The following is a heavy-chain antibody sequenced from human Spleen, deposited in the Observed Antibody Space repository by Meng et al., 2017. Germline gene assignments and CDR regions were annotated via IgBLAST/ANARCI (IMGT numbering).Heavy chain of an antibody. CDR3: ASHIAVAGTGTGGILTLY. J-gene: IGHJ4*02. D-gene: IGHD6-19*01. Sequence: QVELVQAGAEVKKPGASVKVSCKPSGYNFPDYYIHWVRRAPGQGLEWMGRINPKSGDTHYAQKFQARVTMTGDTSISTAYMELSGLRSDDTAMYYCASHIAVAGTGTGGILTLYWGQGTLVTVSS. V-gene: IGHV1-2*06. CDR2: INPKSGDT. CDR1: GYNFPDYY.